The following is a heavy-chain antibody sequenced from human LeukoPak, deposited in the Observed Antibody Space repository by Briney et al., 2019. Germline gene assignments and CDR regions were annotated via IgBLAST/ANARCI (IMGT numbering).Heavy chain of an antibody. J-gene: IGHJ4*02. Sequence: PSETLSLTCTVSGYSISSGNYWDWIRQPPGKGLEWIGSIYHSGSTYYNPSLKSRVTMSVDTSKNQFSLKLSSVTAADTAVYYCARHCSSTSCYASVFDYWGQGTLVTVSS. V-gene: IGHV4-38-2*02. D-gene: IGHD2-2*01. CDR3: ARHCSSTSCYASVFDY. CDR1: GYSISSGNY. CDR2: IYHSGST.